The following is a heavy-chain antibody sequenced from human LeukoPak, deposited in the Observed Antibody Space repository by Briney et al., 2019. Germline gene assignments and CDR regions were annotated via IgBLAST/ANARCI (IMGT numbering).Heavy chain of an antibody. D-gene: IGHD3-22*01. Sequence: GGSLRLSCAASGFTFSSYGMHCVRQAPGKGLEWVAVIWYDGSNKYYADSVKGRFTISRDNSKNTLYLQMNSLRAEDTAVYYCARDLYYDSSGYFLYYFDYWGQGTLVTVSS. CDR3: ARDLYYDSSGYFLYYFDY. CDR1: GFTFSSYG. V-gene: IGHV3-33*01. CDR2: IWYDGSNK. J-gene: IGHJ4*02.